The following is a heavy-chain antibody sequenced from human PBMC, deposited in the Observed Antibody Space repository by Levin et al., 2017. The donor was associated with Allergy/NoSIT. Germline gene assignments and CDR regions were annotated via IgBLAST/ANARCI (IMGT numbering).Heavy chain of an antibody. V-gene: IGHV3-48*01. Sequence: GESLKISCAASGFTFSSYSMNWVRQAPGKGLEWVSYISSSSSTIYYADSVKGRFTISRDNAKNSLYLQMNSLRAEDTAVYYCARVRGAWELMQAFDIWGQGTMVTVSS. J-gene: IGHJ3*02. CDR2: ISSSSSTI. D-gene: IGHD1-26*01. CDR3: ARVRGAWELMQAFDI. CDR1: GFTFSSYS.